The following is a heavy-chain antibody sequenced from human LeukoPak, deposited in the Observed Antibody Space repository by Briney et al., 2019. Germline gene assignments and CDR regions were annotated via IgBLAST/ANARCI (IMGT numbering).Heavy chain of an antibody. CDR2: IKHDGREK. V-gene: IGHV3-7*01. J-gene: IGHJ4*02. CDR3: GYTNNFYH. Sequence: GGSLRLSCVASGFTFSSYAMHWVRQAPGQGLEWVANIKHDGREKYYVDSVKGRFTISRDDGQNSLSLHMNSVRAEDTAIYYCGYTNNFYHWGQGALVVVSA. D-gene: IGHD3-16*02. CDR1: GFTFSSYA.